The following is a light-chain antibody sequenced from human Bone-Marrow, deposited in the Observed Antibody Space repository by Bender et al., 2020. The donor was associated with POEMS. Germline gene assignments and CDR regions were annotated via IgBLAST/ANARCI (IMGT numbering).Light chain of an antibody. Sequence: QSVLTQPPSVSAAPGQKVTISCSAGSSNIGHHYVSWYQHLPGTAPRLFIYNNNQRPSGMPDRFSGSKSDTSATLGITGLQAGDEADYYCGAWDSSLNAVVFGGGAKLTVL. V-gene: IGLV1-51*01. CDR1: SSNIGHHY. CDR2: NNN. CDR3: GAWDSSLNAVV. J-gene: IGLJ3*02.